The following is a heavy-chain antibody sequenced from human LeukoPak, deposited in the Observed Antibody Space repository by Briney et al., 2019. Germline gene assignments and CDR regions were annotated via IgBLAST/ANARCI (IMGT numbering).Heavy chain of an antibody. J-gene: IGHJ5*02. CDR2: ISVNGGST. CDR3: ARDGVEFYNWFDP. Sequence: GGSLRLSCAASGFTFSNYAMTWVRQAPGKGLEWVSGISVNGGSTYYADSVKGRFTISRDNAKNTLYLQMNSLRAEDTAVYYCARDGVEFYNWFDPWGQGTLVTVSS. D-gene: IGHD2-21*01. CDR1: GFTFSNYA. V-gene: IGHV3-23*01.